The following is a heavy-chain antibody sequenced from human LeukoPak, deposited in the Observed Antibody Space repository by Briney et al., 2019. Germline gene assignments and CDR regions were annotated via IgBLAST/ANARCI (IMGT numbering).Heavy chain of an antibody. J-gene: IGHJ4*02. CDR2: IWYDGSNK. V-gene: IGHV3-33*06. CDR1: GFTFSSYG. CDR3: AKDSVDTAMVSFVDY. Sequence: GRSLRLSCAASGFTFSSYGMHWVRQAPGKGLEWVAVIWYDGSNKYYADSVKGRFTISRDNSKNTLYLQMNSLRAEDTAVYYCAKDSVDTAMVSFVDYWGQGTLVTVSS. D-gene: IGHD5-18*01.